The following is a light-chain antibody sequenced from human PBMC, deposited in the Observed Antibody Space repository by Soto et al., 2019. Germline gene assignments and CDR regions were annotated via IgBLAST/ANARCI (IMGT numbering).Light chain of an antibody. J-gene: IGKJ5*01. CDR1: QSVSSN. CDR2: DAS. Sequence: EMGMKQSLAALSVSPGERATLSCRASQSVSSNLAWYQQKPGQAPRLLIYDASNRATGIPARFSGSGSGTEFTLTICSLRSEDFAVYYCQPYTTWPLITFAQGTRLEI. V-gene: IGKV3-15*01. CDR3: QPYTTWPLIT.